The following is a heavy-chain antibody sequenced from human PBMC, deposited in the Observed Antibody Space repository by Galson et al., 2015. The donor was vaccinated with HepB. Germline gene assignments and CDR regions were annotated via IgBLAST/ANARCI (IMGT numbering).Heavy chain of an antibody. CDR3: TRDRGGDFDV. CDR2: IWYDGSNK. V-gene: IGHV3-33*01. CDR1: GFNLRSYG. Sequence: SQTLSCAASGFNLRSYGIPWVRQTPGKGSEWEGVIWYDGSNKYYADSVKGRFTISRDNSKDMLYLQMNSLRAEDTAVYFCTRDRGGDFDVWGQGTMVTVSS. J-gene: IGHJ3*01. D-gene: IGHD3-16*01.